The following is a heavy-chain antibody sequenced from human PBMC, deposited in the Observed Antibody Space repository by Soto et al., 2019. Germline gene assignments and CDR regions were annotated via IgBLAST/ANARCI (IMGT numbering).Heavy chain of an antibody. V-gene: IGHV4-31*03. Sequence: SETLSLTCTVSGGSISSGGYYLSWIRQHPGKGLEWIGYTYYSGSTYYNPSLKSRVTISVDTSKNQFSLKLSSVTAADTAVYYCARASSCSSTSCSHYYYYYGMDVWGQGTWVTVSS. CDR1: GGSISSGGYY. CDR3: ARASSCSSTSCSHYYYYYGMDV. D-gene: IGHD2-2*01. CDR2: TYYSGST. J-gene: IGHJ6*02.